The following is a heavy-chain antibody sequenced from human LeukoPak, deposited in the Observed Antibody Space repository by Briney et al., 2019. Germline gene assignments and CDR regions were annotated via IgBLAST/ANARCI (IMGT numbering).Heavy chain of an antibody. V-gene: IGHV4-4*02. CDR3: ARGRARLGNDALDI. J-gene: IGHJ3*02. Sequence: SETLSLTCAVSGGSISSSNWWSWVRQPPGKGLEWIGEIYHSGSTNYNPSLKSRVTMSVDKSKNQFSLKLSSVTAADTAVYYCARGRARLGNDALDIWRQGTMVTVSS. CDR2: IYHSGST. CDR1: GGSISSSNW. D-gene: IGHD6-19*01.